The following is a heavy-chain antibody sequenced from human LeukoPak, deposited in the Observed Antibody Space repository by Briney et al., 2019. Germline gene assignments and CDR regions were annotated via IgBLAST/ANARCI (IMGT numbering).Heavy chain of an antibody. CDR1: GGSISSYY. J-gene: IGHJ4*02. V-gene: IGHV4-4*07. D-gene: IGHD5-12*01. CDR3: ARELSGYDFVGPFDY. Sequence: SETLSLTCTVSGGSISSYYWSWIRQPAGKGLEWIGRIYTSGSTNYNPSLKSRVTMSVDTPKNQFSLKLSSVTAADTAVYYCARELSGYDFVGPFDYWGQGTLVTVSS. CDR2: IYTSGST.